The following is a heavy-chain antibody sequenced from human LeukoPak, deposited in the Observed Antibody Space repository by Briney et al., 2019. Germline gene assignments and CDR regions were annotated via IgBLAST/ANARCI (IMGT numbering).Heavy chain of an antibody. Sequence: PGGSLRLSCAASGFTFSSYAMSWVRQAPGKGLEWVSAISGSGGSTYYADSVKGRFTISRDNSKNTLYLEMNSLRAEDTAVYYCARGKVTMIVVVLTAWGQGTMVTVSS. CDR2: ISGSGGST. D-gene: IGHD3-22*01. J-gene: IGHJ3*01. CDR3: ARGKVTMIVVVLTA. V-gene: IGHV3-23*01. CDR1: GFTFSSYA.